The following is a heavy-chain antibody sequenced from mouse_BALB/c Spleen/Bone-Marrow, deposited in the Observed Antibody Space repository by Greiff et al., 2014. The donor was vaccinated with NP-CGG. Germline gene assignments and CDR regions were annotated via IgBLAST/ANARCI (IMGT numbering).Heavy chain of an antibody. CDR1: GYTFTSYY. Sequence: QVQLQQSGPELVKPGASVRISCKASGYTFTSYYIHWVEQRPGQGLEWIGWIYPGNVNTKYNEKFKGKATLTADKSSSTAYMQLSSLTSEDSAVYFCARGGWLRDAMDYWGQGTSVTVSS. V-gene: IGHV1S56*01. J-gene: IGHJ4*01. CDR2: IYPGNVNT. CDR3: ARGGWLRDAMDY. D-gene: IGHD2-2*01.